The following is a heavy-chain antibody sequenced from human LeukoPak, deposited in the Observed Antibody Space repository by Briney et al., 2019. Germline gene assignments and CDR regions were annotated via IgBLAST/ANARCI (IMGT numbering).Heavy chain of an antibody. CDR2: ISWNSGSI. J-gene: IGHJ4*02. D-gene: IGHD3-22*01. Sequence: PGGSLRLSCAAYEFTFDDYAMHWVRQAPGKGLERVSGISWNSGSIGYADSVKGRFTISRDNAKNSLNLQMNSLRAEDTALYYCAKEALRYYDSSGYCSSYFDYWGQGTLVTVSS. CDR1: EFTFDDYA. CDR3: AKEALRYYDSSGYCSSYFDY. V-gene: IGHV3-9*01.